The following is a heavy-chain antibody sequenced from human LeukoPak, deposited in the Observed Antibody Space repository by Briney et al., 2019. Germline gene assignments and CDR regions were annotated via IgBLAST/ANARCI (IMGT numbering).Heavy chain of an antibody. V-gene: IGHV3-33*01. D-gene: IGHD6-13*01. CDR3: ARDPGIAAAGPDY. J-gene: IGHJ4*02. Sequence: GRSLRLSCAASGFTLSSYGMHWVRQAPGKGLEWVAVIWYDGSNKYYADSVKGRFTISRDNSKNTLYLQMNSLRAEDTAVYYCARDPGIAAAGPDYWAREPWSPSPQ. CDR1: GFTLSSYG. CDR2: IWYDGSNK.